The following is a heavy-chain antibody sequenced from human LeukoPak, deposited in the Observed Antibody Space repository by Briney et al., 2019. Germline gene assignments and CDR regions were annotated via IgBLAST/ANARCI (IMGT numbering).Heavy chain of an antibody. D-gene: IGHD2-15*01. CDR3: AKDGRSARLGYYFDY. CDR1: GFTFSSCG. Sequence: GRSLRLSCAASGFTFSSCGIHWVRQAPGKGLDWVAVITYDGSNKYYADSVKGRFTISRVNFKSTLYLHMSSLRAEDTALYYCAKDGRSARLGYYFDYWGQGTLVTVSS. J-gene: IGHJ4*02. V-gene: IGHV3-30*18. CDR2: ITYDGSNK.